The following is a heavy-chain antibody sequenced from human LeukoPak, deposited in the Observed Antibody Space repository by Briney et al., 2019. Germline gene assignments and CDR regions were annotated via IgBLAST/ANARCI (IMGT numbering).Heavy chain of an antibody. CDR3: ARDRGVTTVTTIDY. D-gene: IGHD4-17*01. CDR2: ISAYNGNT. CDR1: GYTFTSYG. Sequence: GASVKVSCKASGYTFTSYGISWVRQAPGQGLEGMGWISAYNGNTNYAQKLQGRVTMTTDTSTSTAYMKLRSLRSDDTAVYYCARDRGVTTVTTIDYWGQGTLVAVSS. V-gene: IGHV1-18*01. J-gene: IGHJ4*02.